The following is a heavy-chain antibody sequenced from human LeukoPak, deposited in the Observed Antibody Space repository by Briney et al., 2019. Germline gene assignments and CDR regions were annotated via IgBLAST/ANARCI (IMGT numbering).Heavy chain of an antibody. Sequence: PSETLSLTCTVSGASLSNYYWTWIRQPPGKGLEWIGSIYHSGSTNSGSTNYNPSLKSRVTISVDTSKNQFSLRLTSVTAADTAVYYCARDRASDWQEEAFDLWGQGTIVAVSS. D-gene: IGHD6-19*01. V-gene: IGHV4-59*01. CDR3: ARDRASDWQEEAFDL. CDR2: IYHSGSTNSGST. CDR1: GASLSNYY. J-gene: IGHJ3*01.